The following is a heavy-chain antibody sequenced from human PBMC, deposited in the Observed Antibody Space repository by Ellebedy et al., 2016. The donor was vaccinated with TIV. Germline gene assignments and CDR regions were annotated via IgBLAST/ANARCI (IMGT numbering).Heavy chain of an antibody. Sequence: GESLKISCAASGFSFSTYGMHWVRQAPGKGLEWVAVVSYAGNNKYYADSVKGRFTISRDNSKNTLYLQMNSLRVEDTAIYYCADDPWGVGPAFDIWGQGTMVTVSS. CDR3: ADDPWGVGPAFDI. CDR1: GFSFSTYG. CDR2: VSYAGNNK. D-gene: IGHD1-26*01. J-gene: IGHJ3*02. V-gene: IGHV3-30*18.